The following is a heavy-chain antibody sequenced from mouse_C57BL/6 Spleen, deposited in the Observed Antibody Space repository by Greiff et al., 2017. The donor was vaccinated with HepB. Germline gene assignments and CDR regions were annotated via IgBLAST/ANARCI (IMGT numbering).Heavy chain of an antibody. Sequence: EVQLQQSGGGLVKPGGSLKLSCAASGFTFSDYGMHWVRQAPEKGLEWVAYISSGSSTIYYADTVKGRFTISRDNAKNTLFLQMTSLRSEDTAMYYCARTLYGNYAMDYWGQGTSVTVSS. CDR3: ARTLYGNYAMDY. J-gene: IGHJ4*01. CDR1: GFTFSDYG. V-gene: IGHV5-17*01. CDR2: ISSGSSTI. D-gene: IGHD2-1*01.